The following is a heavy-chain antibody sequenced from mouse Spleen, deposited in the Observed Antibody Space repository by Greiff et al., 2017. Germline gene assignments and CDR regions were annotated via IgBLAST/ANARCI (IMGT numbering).Heavy chain of an antibody. V-gene: IGHV1-4*01. D-gene: IGHD4-1*01. CDR1: GYTFTSYT. CDR2: INPSSGYT. Sequence: LQESGAELARPGASVKMSCKASGYTFTSYTMHWVKQRPGQGLEWIGYINPSSGYTKYNQKFKDKATLTADKSSSTAYMQLSSLTSEDSAVYYCARGLTGIPPWFAYWGQGTLVTVSA. CDR3: ARGLTGIPPWFAY. J-gene: IGHJ3*01.